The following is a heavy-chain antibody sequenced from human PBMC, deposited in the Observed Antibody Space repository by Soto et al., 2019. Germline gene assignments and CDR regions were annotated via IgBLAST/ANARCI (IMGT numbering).Heavy chain of an antibody. CDR3: ARARWLRGYFQH. V-gene: IGHV3-66*01. CDR2: IYSGGST. J-gene: IGHJ1*01. D-gene: IGHD5-12*01. Sequence: EVQLVESGGGLVQPGGSLRLSCAASGFTVSSNYMRWVRQAPGKGLEWVSVIYSGGSTYYADSVKGRFTISRDNSKNTLYLQMNSLRAEDTAVYYCARARWLRGYFQHWGQGTLVTVSS. CDR1: GFTVSSNY.